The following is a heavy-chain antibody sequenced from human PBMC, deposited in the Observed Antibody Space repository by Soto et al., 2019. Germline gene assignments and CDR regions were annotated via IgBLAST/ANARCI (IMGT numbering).Heavy chain of an antibody. Sequence: GESLKISCKGSGYRFASYRIAWVRQMPGKGLEWMGIIDPSDSEIRYSPSFQGQVTISADKSISTAYLQWSSLKASDTAVYYCAKASFIAAAGTDYYYYYGMDVWGQGTTVTVSS. CDR2: IDPSDSEI. J-gene: IGHJ6*02. V-gene: IGHV5-51*01. CDR3: AKASFIAAAGTDYYYYYGMDV. CDR1: GYRFASYR. D-gene: IGHD6-13*01.